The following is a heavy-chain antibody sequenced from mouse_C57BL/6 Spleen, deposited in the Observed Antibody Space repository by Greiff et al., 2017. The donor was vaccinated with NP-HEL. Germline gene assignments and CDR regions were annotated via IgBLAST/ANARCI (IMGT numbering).Heavy chain of an antibody. Sequence: EVKLLESGAELVRPGASVKLSCTASGFNIKDDYMHWVKQRPEQGLEWIGWIDPENGDTEYASKFQGKATITADTSSNTAYLQLSSLTSEDTAVYYCTTGGDGYRYYFDYWGQGTTLTVSS. CDR3: TTGGDGYRYYFDY. CDR1: GFNIKDDY. V-gene: IGHV14-4*01. CDR2: IDPENGDT. D-gene: IGHD2-3*01. J-gene: IGHJ2*01.